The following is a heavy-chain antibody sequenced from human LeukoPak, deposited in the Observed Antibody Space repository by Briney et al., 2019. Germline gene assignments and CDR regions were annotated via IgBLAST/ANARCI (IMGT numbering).Heavy chain of an antibody. CDR1: GGSISSYY. V-gene: IGHV4-59*08. CDR2: IYYSGST. CDR3: ASSLKDWFDP. Sequence: SETLSLTCTVSGGSISSYYWSWIRQPPGKGPEWIGYIYYSGSTNYNPSLKSRVTISVDTSKNQFSLKLSSVTAADTAVYYCASSLKDWFDPWGRGTLVTVSS. J-gene: IGHJ5*02.